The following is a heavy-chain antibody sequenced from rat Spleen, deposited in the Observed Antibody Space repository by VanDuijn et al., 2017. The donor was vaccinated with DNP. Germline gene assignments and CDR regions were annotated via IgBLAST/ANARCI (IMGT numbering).Heavy chain of an antibody. CDR1: GFPFRNYV. CDR3: AARTQPRLY. CDR2: ISTGGGNS. V-gene: IGHV5S13*01. J-gene: IGHJ2*01. Sequence: EGQLVESGGGLVEPGRSLKLSCAASGFPFRNYVMDWVRQAPKKGLEWVASISTGGGNSYYPDSVKGRFTISRDDAKNTLYLQMNSLRSEDTATYYCAARTQPRLYWGQGVMVTVSS. D-gene: IGHD1-10*01.